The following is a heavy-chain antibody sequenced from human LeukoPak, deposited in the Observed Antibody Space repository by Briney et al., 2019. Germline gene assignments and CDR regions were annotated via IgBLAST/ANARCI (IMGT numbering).Heavy chain of an antibody. CDR1: GYTFTTHG. CDR3: AREVGYSYGYRY. J-gene: IGHJ4*02. Sequence: ASVKVSCKTSGYTFTTHGISWVRQAPGQGLEWMGWISAYKGNTHYAQKLQGRVTMTTDKSTSTAYMELSSLRSEDTAVYYCAREVGYSYGYRYWGQGTLVTVSS. D-gene: IGHD5-18*01. CDR2: ISAYKGNT. V-gene: IGHV1-18*01.